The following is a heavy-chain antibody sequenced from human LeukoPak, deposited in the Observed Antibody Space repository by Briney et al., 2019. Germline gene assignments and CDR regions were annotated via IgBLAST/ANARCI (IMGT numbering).Heavy chain of an antibody. J-gene: IGHJ3*02. Sequence: SETLSLTCAVYGGSFSGYCWSWIRQPPGKGLEWIGEINHSGSTNYNPSLKSRVTISVDTSKNQFSLKLSSVTAADTAVYYCARVRWPTVNAFDIWGQGTMVTVSS. V-gene: IGHV4-34*01. CDR2: INHSGST. CDR1: GGSFSGYC. CDR3: ARVRWPTVNAFDI. D-gene: IGHD4-17*01.